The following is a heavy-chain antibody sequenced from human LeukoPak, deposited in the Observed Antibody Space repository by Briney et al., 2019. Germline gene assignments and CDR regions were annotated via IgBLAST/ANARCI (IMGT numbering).Heavy chain of an antibody. CDR3: ARDSLSSGFYYGVGY. CDR2: ILYGGSNE. Sequence: GGSLRLSCAASGFTFSSYAMHWVRQAPGKGLEWVAVILYGGSNEYYADSVKGRFTISRDNSKNTLYLQMNSLRAEDTAVYYCARDSLSSGFYYGVGYWGQGTLVTVSS. J-gene: IGHJ4*02. V-gene: IGHV3-30-3*01. D-gene: IGHD3-22*01. CDR1: GFTFSSYA.